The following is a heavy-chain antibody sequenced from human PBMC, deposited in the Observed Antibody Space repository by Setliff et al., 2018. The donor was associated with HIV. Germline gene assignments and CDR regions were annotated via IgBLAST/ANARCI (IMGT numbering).Heavy chain of an antibody. J-gene: IGHJ5*02. D-gene: IGHD6-19*01. CDR3: ARLRREEQWLVRGWFDP. CDR1: GGSFSGYY. V-gene: IGHV4-34*01. CDR2: IDHRGRP. Sequence: SETLSLTCAVYGGSFSGYYWSWIRQPPGKGLEWIGEIDHRGRPKYNPSLKSRVTISVDTSKNQFSLKLSSVTAADTAVYYCARLRREEQWLVRGWFDPWGQGTLVTVSS.